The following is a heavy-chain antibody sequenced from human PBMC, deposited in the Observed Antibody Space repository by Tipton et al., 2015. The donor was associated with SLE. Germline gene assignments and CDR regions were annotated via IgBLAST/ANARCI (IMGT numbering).Heavy chain of an antibody. CDR2: IYYSGTT. Sequence: LRLSCSVSGGSISHFYWSWIRQPPGKGLEWIACIYYSGTTNYNPSLKSRVSISVDTSKNHLSLNLYSVTAADTAVYYCARGSRGVGFDVWGHARTV. CDR3: ARGSRGVGFDV. CDR1: GGSISHFY. J-gene: IGHJ6*02. D-gene: IGHD3-10*01. V-gene: IGHV4-59*01.